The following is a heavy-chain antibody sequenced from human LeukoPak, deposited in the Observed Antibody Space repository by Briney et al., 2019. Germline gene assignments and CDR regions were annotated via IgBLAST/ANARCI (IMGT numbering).Heavy chain of an antibody. J-gene: IGHJ4*02. D-gene: IGHD2-21*02. CDR1: GGTFSSYA. CDR2: IIPILGIA. CDR3: ARFRAYCGGDCYFDY. V-gene: IGHV1-69*04. Sequence: GASVKVSCKASGGTFSSYAISWVRQAPGQGLEWMGRIIPILGIANYAQKFQGRVTITADKSTSTAYMELSSLRSEDTAVYYCARFRAYCGGDCYFDYWGQGTLVTVSS.